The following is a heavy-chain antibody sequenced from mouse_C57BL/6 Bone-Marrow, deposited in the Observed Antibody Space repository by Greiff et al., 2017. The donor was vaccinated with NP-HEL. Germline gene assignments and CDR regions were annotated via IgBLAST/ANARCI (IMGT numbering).Heavy chain of an antibody. CDR2: ISSGGDYI. Sequence: EVKLMESGEGLVKPGGSLKLSCAASGFTFSSYAMSWVRQTPEKRLEWVAYISSGGDYIYYADTVKGRFTISRDNARNTLYLQMSSLKSEDTAMYYCTSFPITTVVDAMDYWGQGTSVTVSS. CDR1: GFTFSSYA. D-gene: IGHD1-1*01. V-gene: IGHV5-9-1*02. CDR3: TSFPITTVVDAMDY. J-gene: IGHJ4*01.